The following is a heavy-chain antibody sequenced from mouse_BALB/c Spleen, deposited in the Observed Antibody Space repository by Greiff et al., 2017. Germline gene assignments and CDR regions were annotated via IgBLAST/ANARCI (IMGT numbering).Heavy chain of an antibody. Sequence: EVMLVVSGGGLVKPGGSLTLPCAASGFSFSRYAVSWVRQTPEKGLEWVAAISSGGSTYYPDSVKGRFTLSRDNARNILYLQMSSLRSEDTAMYYCARGGNYDYYAMDYWGQGTSVTVSP. CDR3: ARGGNYDYYAMDY. CDR2: ISSGGST. CDR1: GFSFSRYA. V-gene: IGHV5-6-5*01. D-gene: IGHD2-1*01. J-gene: IGHJ4*01.